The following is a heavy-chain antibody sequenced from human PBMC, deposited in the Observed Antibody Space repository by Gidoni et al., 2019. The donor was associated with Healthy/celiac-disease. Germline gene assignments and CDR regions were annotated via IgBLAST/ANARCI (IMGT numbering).Heavy chain of an antibody. CDR3: ARVSVAAAADAFDI. D-gene: IGHD6-13*01. V-gene: IGHV3-21*01. CDR1: GFPFSSYS. CDR2: ISSSSSYI. Sequence: EVQLVESGGGLVKPGGSLRLSCASSGFPFSSYSMNWVRQAPGKGLEWVSSISSSSSYIYYADSVKGRFTISRDNAKNSLYLQMNSLRAEDTAVYYCARVSVAAAADAFDIWGQGTMVTVSS. J-gene: IGHJ3*02.